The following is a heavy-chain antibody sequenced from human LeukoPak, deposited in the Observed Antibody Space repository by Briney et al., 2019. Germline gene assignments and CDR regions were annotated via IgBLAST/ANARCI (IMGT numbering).Heavy chain of an antibody. CDR3: VSFYEAY. D-gene: IGHD2/OR15-2a*01. Sequence: GGSLRLSCAASGNYWMHWVRQAPGKGLVWVSHINSDGSWTSYADSVKGRFTISKDNAKNTVYPQMNNLRAEDTAVYYCVSFYEAYWGRGTLVTVSS. CDR2: INSDGSWT. V-gene: IGHV3-74*01. CDR1: GNYW. J-gene: IGHJ4*02.